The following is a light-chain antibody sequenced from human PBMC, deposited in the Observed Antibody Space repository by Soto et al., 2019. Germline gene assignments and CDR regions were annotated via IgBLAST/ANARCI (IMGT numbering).Light chain of an antibody. CDR1: QSVSSN. Sequence: EIVMTHSPATLTASPGERATLSCRASQSVSSNLAWYQQKPGQAPRLLIYGASTRATGIPARFSGSGSGTEFTLTISSLQPEDFATYYCQQANSFPRTFGQGTRLEIK. CDR2: GAS. V-gene: IGKV3-15*01. J-gene: IGKJ5*01. CDR3: QQANSFPRT.